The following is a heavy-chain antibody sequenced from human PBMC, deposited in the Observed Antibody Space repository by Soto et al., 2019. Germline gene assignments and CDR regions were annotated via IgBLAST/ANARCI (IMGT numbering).Heavy chain of an antibody. CDR1: GGSISSSSYY. J-gene: IGHJ4*02. CDR2: IYYSGST. D-gene: IGHD3-16*01. CDR3: ARRYGGNFDY. V-gene: IGHV4-39*07. Sequence: PSETLSLTCTVSGGSISSSSYYWGWIRQPPGKGLEWIGSIYYSGSTYYNPSLKSRVTISVDTSTNQFSLKLSSVTAADTAVYYCARRYGGNFDYWGQGTLVTVSS.